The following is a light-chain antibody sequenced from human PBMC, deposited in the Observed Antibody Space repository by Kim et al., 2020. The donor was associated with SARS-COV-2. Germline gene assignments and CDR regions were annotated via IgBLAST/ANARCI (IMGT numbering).Light chain of an antibody. CDR1: SSDVGGYKY. CDR2: EVS. V-gene: IGLV2-8*01. CDR3: CSYAGSSNWL. J-gene: IGLJ3*02. Sequence: GQSVTISCSGTSSDVGGYKYVSWYQQHPGKAPKLIIYEVSGRPSGVPDRFSGSKSGNTASLIVSGLQAEDEADYYCCSYAGSSNWLFGGGTQLTVL.